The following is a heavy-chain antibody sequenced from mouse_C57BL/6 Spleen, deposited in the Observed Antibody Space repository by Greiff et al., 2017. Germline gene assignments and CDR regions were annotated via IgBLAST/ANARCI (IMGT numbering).Heavy chain of an antibody. J-gene: IGHJ1*03. CDR2: ISYSGST. V-gene: IGHV3-8*01. CDR1: GYSITSDY. Sequence: DVQLVESGPGLAKPSQTLSLTCSVTGYSITSDYWNWIRTFPGNKLEYMGYISYSGSTYYNPSLKSRISITRDTSKNQYYLQLNSVTTEDTATYYCARYNDYYGSSSYWYFDVWGTGTTVTVSS. CDR3: ARYNDYYGSSSYWYFDV. D-gene: IGHD1-1*01.